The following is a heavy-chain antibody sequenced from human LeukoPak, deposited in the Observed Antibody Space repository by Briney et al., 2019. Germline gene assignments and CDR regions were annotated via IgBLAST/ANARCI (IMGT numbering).Heavy chain of an antibody. V-gene: IGHV3-23*01. CDR2: ISGSGGST. J-gene: IGHJ4*02. D-gene: IGHD5-24*01. CDR1: RFTFSSYG. CDR3: AKGVGDGYNYYFDY. Sequence: GGSLRLSCAASRFTFSSYGMTWVRQAPGKGLEWVSAISGSGGSTYYADSVKGRFTISRDNSKNTLYLQMNSLRAEDTAVYYCAKGVGDGYNYYFDYWGQGTLVTVSS.